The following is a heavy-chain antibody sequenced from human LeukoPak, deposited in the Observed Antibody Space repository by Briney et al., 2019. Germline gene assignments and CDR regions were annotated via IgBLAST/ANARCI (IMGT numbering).Heavy chain of an antibody. CDR2: ISSNGSTI. V-gene: IGHV3-48*03. D-gene: IGHD3/OR15-3a*01. CDR1: GFTFSSYE. CDR3: ARGRTGTDFDY. J-gene: IGHJ4*02. Sequence: GSLRLSCAASGFTFSSYEVNWVRQAPGKGLEWVSYISSNGSTIYYADSVKGRFTISRDNAKNSLYLQMNSLRAEDTAVYYCARGRTGTDFDYWGQGTLVTVSS.